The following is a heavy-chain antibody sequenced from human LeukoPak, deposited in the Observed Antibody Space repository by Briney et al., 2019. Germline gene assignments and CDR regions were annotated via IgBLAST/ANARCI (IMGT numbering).Heavy chain of an antibody. D-gene: IGHD3-9*01. CDR2: INHSGST. CDR3: AIQPYDILTGYPDNWFDP. J-gene: IGHJ5*02. Sequence: SEPLSLTCAVYGGSFNGYYGRWIPHPPGEGLEWFGEINHSGSTNYNPSLKSRVTISLDKSKNQSSLKLSSVTAADTAVYYCAIQPYDILTGYPDNWFDPWGQGTLVTVSS. V-gene: IGHV4-34*01. CDR1: GGSFNGYY.